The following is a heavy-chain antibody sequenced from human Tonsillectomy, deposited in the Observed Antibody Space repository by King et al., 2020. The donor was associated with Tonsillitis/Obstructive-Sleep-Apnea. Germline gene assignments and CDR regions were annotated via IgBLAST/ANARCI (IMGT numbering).Heavy chain of an antibody. CDR3: VKSLSQGLAPHDC. V-gene: IGHV3-64D*06. CDR1: GFTFSSYS. J-gene: IGHJ4*02. CDR2: INNDGGYT. D-gene: IGHD3-3*02. Sequence: DVQLVESGGGLVQPGGSLRLSCSASGFTFSSYSMHWVRQAPGKGLEYVSGINNDGGYTTYADSVKGRFSISRDNSKNTLYLQMNSLRVEDTALYYCVKSLSQGLAPHDCWGRGILVTVSP.